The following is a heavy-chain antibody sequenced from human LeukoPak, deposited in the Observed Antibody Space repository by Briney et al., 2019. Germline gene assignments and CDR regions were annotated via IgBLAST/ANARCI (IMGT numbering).Heavy chain of an antibody. CDR3: ARDSDFPDP. CDR1: GGSISSSSYY. CDR2: IYYSGST. J-gene: IGHJ5*02. V-gene: IGHV4-39*07. D-gene: IGHD3-3*01. Sequence: SETLSLTCTVSGGSISSSSYYWGWIRQPPGKGLEWIGSIYYSGSTYYNPSLKSRVTISVDTSKNQFSLKLSSVTAADTAVYYCARDSDFPDPWGQGTLVTVSS.